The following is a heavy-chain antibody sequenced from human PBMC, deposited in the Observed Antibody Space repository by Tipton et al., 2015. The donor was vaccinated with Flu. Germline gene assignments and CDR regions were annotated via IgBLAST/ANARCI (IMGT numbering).Heavy chain of an antibody. V-gene: IGHV4-61*01. CDR1: GGSITRTNYY. CDR3: AADHYFGSGSYY. CDR2: IYYSGST. D-gene: IGHD3-10*01. J-gene: IGHJ4*02. Sequence: TLSLTCTVSGGSITRTNYYWSWIRQPPGKRPEWIGHIYYSGSTNYNPALQSRVTISVDTSKNQFSLRLSSVTAADTAVYFCAADHYFGSGSYYWGQGKMVTVSS.